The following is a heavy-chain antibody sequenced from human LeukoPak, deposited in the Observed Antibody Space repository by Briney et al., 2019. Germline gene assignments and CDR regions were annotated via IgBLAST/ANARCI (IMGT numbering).Heavy chain of an antibody. D-gene: IGHD3-22*01. Sequence: TSETLSLTCTVSGGSISSGGYYWSWIRQHPGKGLEWIGYIYYSGSTYYNPSLKSRVTISVDTSKNQFSLKLSSVTAADTAVYYCAREATMILNWFDPWGQGTLVTVSS. V-gene: IGHV4-31*03. CDR1: GGSISSGGYY. CDR2: IYYSGST. J-gene: IGHJ5*02. CDR3: AREATMILNWFDP.